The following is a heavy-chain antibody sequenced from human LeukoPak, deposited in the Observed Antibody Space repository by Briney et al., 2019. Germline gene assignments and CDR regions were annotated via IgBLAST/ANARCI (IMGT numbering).Heavy chain of an antibody. CDR3: ARVPRSYYYYYYMDV. CDR1: GCSISSYY. CDR2: IYYSGSN. V-gene: IGHV4-59*01. J-gene: IGHJ6*03. Sequence: SETLSLTCTVSGCSISSYYWSWIRQPPGKGLEWIGYIYYSGSNNYNPSLKSRVTISVDTSKNQFSLKLSSVTAADTAVYYCARVPRSYYYYYYMDVWGKGTTVTVSS.